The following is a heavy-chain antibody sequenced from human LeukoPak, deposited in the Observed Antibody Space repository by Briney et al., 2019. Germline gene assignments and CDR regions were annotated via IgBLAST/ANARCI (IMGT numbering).Heavy chain of an antibody. CDR1: GFTFSTYE. V-gene: IGHV3-48*03. D-gene: IGHD1-1*01. Sequence: GRSLRLSCAASGFTFSTYEMNWVRQAPGKGLEWVSYISNSGSTIYYADSVKGRFTISRDNAKNSLYLQMNSLRAEDTAVYYCAREGIGRYYYYYYMDVWGKGTTVTISS. CDR2: ISNSGSTI. CDR3: AREGIGRYYYYYYMDV. J-gene: IGHJ6*03.